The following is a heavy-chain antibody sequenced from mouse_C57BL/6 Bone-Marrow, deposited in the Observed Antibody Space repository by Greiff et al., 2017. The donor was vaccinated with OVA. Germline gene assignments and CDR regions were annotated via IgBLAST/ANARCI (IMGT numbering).Heavy chain of an antibody. V-gene: IGHV1-47*01. Sequence: QVQLQQSGAELVKPGASVKMSCKASGYTFTTYPIEWMKQNHGKSLEWIGNFHPYNDDTKYNEKFKGKATLTVEKSSSTVYLELSRLTSDDSAVYYCARGFYYYGSSYWYFDFWGTGTTVTVST. D-gene: IGHD1-1*01. CDR2: FHPYNDDT. CDR1: GYTFTTYP. J-gene: IGHJ1*03. CDR3: ARGFYYYGSSYWYFDF.